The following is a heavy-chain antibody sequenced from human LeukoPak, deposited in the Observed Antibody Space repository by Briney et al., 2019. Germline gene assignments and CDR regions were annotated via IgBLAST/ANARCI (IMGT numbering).Heavy chain of an antibody. V-gene: IGHV1-3*01. CDR3: ARTRTYYYDLSGYSKPTFDY. D-gene: IGHD3-22*01. CDR2: INAGNGNT. J-gene: IGHJ4*02. Sequence: ASVKVSCKASGYTCTSYAMHWVRQAPGQRLEWMGWINAGNGNTKYSQKFRGRATITRDTSASTAYMELSSPRSEDTAVYYCARTRTYYYDLSGYSKPTFDYWGQGTLVTVSS. CDR1: GYTCTSYA.